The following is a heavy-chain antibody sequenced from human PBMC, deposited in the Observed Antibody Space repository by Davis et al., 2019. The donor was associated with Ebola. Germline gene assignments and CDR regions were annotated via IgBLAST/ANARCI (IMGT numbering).Heavy chain of an antibody. J-gene: IGHJ5*02. CDR3: ARDDKGGRWSWFDP. CDR1: GYTFTGYY. Sequence: ASVKVSCKASGYTFTGYYMHWVRQAPGQGLEWMGWINPNSGGTNYAQKLQGRVTLTTDASTSTASMELRSLRSDDTAVYYCARDDKGGRWSWFDPWGQGTLVTVSS. CDR2: INPNSGGT. V-gene: IGHV1-2*02. D-gene: IGHD4-23*01.